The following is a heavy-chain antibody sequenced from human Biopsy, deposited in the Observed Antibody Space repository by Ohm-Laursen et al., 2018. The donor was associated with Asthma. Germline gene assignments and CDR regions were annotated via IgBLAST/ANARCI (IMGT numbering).Heavy chain of an antibody. CDR1: GFTFGDYW. V-gene: IGHV3-7*03. D-gene: IGHD2-15*01. J-gene: IGHJ2*01. Sequence: GSLRLSCAASGFTFGDYWMSWVRQVPGKGLEWVANIKHDGTEKNHVDSLKGRFTISRDNAKNSLYLQMNSLRAEDTAVYYCARVPTTLRYFDLWGRGTLVTVSS. CDR3: ARVPTTLRYFDL. CDR2: IKHDGTEK.